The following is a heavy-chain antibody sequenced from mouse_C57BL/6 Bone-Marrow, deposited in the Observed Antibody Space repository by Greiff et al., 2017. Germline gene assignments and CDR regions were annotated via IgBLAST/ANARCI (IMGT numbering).Heavy chain of an antibody. CDR2: IYPRSGNT. V-gene: IGHV1-81*01. Sequence: QVQLQQSGAELARPGASVKLSCKASGYTFTSYGISWVKQSTGQGLEWIGEIYPRSGNTYYNEKFKGKATLTADKSSSTAYMELRSLTSEDSAVYFCARWYYGSSCLGDYWGQGTTLTVSS. D-gene: IGHD1-1*01. CDR1: GYTFTSYG. CDR3: ARWYYGSSCLGDY. J-gene: IGHJ2*01.